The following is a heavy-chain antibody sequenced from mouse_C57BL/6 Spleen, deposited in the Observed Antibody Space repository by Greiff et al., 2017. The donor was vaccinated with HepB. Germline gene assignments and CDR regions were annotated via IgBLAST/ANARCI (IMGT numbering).Heavy chain of an antibody. V-gene: IGHV1-82*01. CDR1: GYAFSSSW. J-gene: IGHJ3*01. CDR3: ARGGYGSSSAWFAY. Sequence: QVQLQQSGPELVKPGASVKISCKASGYAFSSSWMNWVKQRPGKGLEWIGRIYPGDGDTNYNGKFKGKATLTADKSSSTAYMQLSSLTSEDSAVYFCARGGYGSSSAWFAYWGQGTLVTVSA. D-gene: IGHD1-1*01. CDR2: IYPGDGDT.